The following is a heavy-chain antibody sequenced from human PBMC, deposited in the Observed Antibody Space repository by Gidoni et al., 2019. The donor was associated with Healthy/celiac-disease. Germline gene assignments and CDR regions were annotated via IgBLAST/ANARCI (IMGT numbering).Heavy chain of an antibody. CDR3: AKEEWELLYY. J-gene: IGHJ4*02. D-gene: IGHD1-26*01. Sequence: QVQLVESGGGVVQPGRSLRLSCAASGFTFSSYGMHWVRQAPGKGLEWVAVISYDGSNKYYADSVKGRCTISRDNSKNTLYLQMNSLRAEDTAVYYCAKEEWELLYYWGQGTLVTVSS. CDR2: ISYDGSNK. V-gene: IGHV3-30*18. CDR1: GFTFSSYG.